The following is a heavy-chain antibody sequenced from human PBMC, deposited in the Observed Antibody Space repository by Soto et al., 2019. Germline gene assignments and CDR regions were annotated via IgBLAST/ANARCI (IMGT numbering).Heavy chain of an antibody. CDR3: SFAPNWTYQLTRY. CDR2: IVPMNGSP. D-gene: IGHD2-2*01. J-gene: IGHJ4*02. CDR1: GGMFYSSA. V-gene: IGHV1-69*13. Sequence: ASVKVSCKASGGMFYSSAINWVRQAPGQGLEWMGGIVPMNGSPKYAQEFLGRVTISADASATTAYMDLSGLKSEDTAVYYCSFAPNWTYQLTRYWGRGXQVTVYS.